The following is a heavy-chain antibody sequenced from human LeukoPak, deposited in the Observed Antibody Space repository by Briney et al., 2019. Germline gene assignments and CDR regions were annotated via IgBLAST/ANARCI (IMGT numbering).Heavy chain of an antibody. CDR2: INAGNGNT. Sequence: ASVKVSCKASGYTFTSYAMHWVRQAPGQRLEWMGWINAGNGNTKYSQKFQGRVTITRDTSASTAYMELSSLRSEDTAVYYCARDRGYFDWLLPRYYFDYWGQGTLVTVSS. J-gene: IGHJ4*02. D-gene: IGHD3-9*01. CDR3: ARDRGYFDWLLPRYYFDY. V-gene: IGHV1-3*01. CDR1: GYTFTSYA.